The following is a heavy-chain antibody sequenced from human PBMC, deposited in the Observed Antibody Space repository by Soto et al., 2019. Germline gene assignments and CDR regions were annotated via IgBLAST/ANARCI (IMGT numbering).Heavy chain of an antibody. CDR3: ARDYRSGWSNWFDP. D-gene: IGHD6-19*01. V-gene: IGHV3-21*01. Sequence: GGSLRLSCAASGFTFSSYSMNWVRQAPGKGLEWVSSISSSRSYIYYADSVKGRFTISRDNAKNSLYLQMNSLRAEDTAVYYCARDYRSGWSNWFDPWGQGTLVTVSS. J-gene: IGHJ5*02. CDR2: ISSSRSYI. CDR1: GFTFSSYS.